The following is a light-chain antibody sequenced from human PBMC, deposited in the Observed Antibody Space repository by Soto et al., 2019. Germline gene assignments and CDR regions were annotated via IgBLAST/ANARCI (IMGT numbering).Light chain of an antibody. CDR1: MRDVGAYNL. J-gene: IGLJ3*02. CDR3: SAYTARITLV. Sequence: ALTQPASVSGSAGQSITISCSGTMRDVGAYNLVSWYQQHPGTAPKLIIYEVRNRPSGISSRFSGSRSGNTASLTISGLQSEDEGDYYCSAYTARITLVFGGGTKVTVL. V-gene: IGLV2-14*01. CDR2: EVR.